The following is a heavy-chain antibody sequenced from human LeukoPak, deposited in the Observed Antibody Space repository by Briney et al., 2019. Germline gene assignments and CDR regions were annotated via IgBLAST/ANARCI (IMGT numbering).Heavy chain of an antibody. CDR3: ARGYSPTIRTTGNDY. J-gene: IGHJ4*02. CDR1: GYTFTSHD. Sequence: ASVKVSCTASGYTFTSHDINWVRLATGQGLEWMGWMNPDSGNTGFAQKFQGRVTMGRDTSINTAYMELHSLTSEDTAVYYCARGYSPTIRTTGNDYWGQGTLVTVSS. V-gene: IGHV1-8*01. D-gene: IGHD1-1*01. CDR2: MNPDSGNT.